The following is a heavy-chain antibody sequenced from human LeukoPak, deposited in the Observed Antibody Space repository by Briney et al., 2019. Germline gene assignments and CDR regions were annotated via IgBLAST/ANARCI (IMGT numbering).Heavy chain of an antibody. Sequence: PGGSLRLSCAASGFTFRTYGMHWVRQAPGKGLERVAFMRYDGSNEYYADSVKGRFTISRDNSKNTLYLQMNSLRAEDTAVYYCAKDYYGSGSLFDYWGQGTLVTVSS. D-gene: IGHD3-10*01. CDR1: GFTFRTYG. J-gene: IGHJ4*02. V-gene: IGHV3-30*02. CDR2: MRYDGSNE. CDR3: AKDYYGSGSLFDY.